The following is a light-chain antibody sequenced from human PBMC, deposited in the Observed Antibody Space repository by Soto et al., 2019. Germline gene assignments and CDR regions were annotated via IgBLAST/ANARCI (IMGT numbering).Light chain of an antibody. V-gene: IGLV1-51*02. CDR1: SSNIGSDY. Sequence: QSVLTQPPSVSADPGQSVTISCSGSSSNIGSDYVSWYQQLPGTAPKLLIYENNKRPSGIPDRFSGSKSGTSAALGITGLQTGDEADYYCAAWDKSLSGGVFGGGTKVTVL. J-gene: IGLJ2*01. CDR2: ENN. CDR3: AAWDKSLSGGV.